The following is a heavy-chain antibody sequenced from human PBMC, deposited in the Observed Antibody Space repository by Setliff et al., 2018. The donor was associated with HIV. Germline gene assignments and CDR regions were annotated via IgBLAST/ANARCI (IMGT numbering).Heavy chain of an antibody. CDR2: IPHNGGT. CDR1: GYSIGSGSF. Sequence: SETLSLTCAVSGYSIGSGSFWGWIRQPPGKGLEWIATIPHNGGTYYNPDPSLTGRVTISLDASKNQFSLKLAFVTAADTAVYYCARYSTLTTNFDYWGQGTLVTVSS. V-gene: IGHV4-38-2*01. CDR3: ARYSTLTTNFDY. D-gene: IGHD4-17*01. J-gene: IGHJ4*02.